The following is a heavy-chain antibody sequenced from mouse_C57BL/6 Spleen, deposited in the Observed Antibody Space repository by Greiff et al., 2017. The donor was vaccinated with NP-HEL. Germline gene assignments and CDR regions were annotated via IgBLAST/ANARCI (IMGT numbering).Heavy chain of an antibody. D-gene: IGHD2-14*01. Sequence: VHLVESGPGLVQPSQSLTITCTVSGFSLTSYGVHWVRQSPGQGLAWLGVIWRGGSTDYNAAFISRLSISKDNSKSQVFFKMNSLQADDTAIYYCARDWVRQRAMDYGGQGTSVTVSS. CDR3: ARDWVRQRAMDY. J-gene: IGHJ4*01. CDR1: GFSLTSYG. CDR2: IWRGGST. V-gene: IGHV2-2*01.